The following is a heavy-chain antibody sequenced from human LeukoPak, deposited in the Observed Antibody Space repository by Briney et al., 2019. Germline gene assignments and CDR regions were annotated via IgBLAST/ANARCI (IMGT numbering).Heavy chain of an antibody. CDR1: GYTFTGYY. CDR2: INPNSGGT. J-gene: IGHJ3*02. Sequence: ASVKVSCKAPGYTFTGYYMHWVRQAPGQGLEWMGRINPNSGGTNYAQKFQGRVTMTRDTSISTAYMELSRLRSDDTAVYYCARDDTIFDAFDIWGQGTMVTVSS. V-gene: IGHV1-2*06. D-gene: IGHD3-9*01. CDR3: ARDDTIFDAFDI.